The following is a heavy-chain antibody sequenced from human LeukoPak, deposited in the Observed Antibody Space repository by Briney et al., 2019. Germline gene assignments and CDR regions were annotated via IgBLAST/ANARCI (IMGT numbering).Heavy chain of an antibody. Sequence: SETLSLTCAVYGGSFRGYYCSWIRQPPGKGLEWIGEINHSGRTNYNPPLKSRVTITVDTSKNQFSLKLSSVTAADSAVYYYARETPGVRFLEWLFPNWFDPWGQGTLVTVSS. J-gene: IGHJ5*02. D-gene: IGHD3-3*01. V-gene: IGHV4-34*01. CDR2: INHSGRT. CDR1: GGSFRGYY. CDR3: ARETPGVRFLEWLFPNWFDP.